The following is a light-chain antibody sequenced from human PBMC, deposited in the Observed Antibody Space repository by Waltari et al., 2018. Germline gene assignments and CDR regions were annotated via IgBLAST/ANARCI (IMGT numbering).Light chain of an antibody. V-gene: IGKV1-9*01. J-gene: IGKJ5*01. CDR1: QGISSN. CDR2: AAS. Sequence: IQLTQSPSSLSASVGDRVTITCRASQGISSNLAWYQQKPGKAPKLLISAASTLQSGVPLRSSGSGSGTDVTLTISSLQPEDFATYDCQQLNSYPITFGQGTRLEIK. CDR3: QQLNSYPIT.